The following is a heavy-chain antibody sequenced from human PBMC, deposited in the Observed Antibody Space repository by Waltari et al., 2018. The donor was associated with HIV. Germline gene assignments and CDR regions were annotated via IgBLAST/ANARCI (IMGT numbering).Heavy chain of an antibody. Sequence: EVQLVQSGGGLIQPGGSLTLSCAASGFIVNRNYMNWVRQAPGKGLEWVSVIYSGGDTYYADSVQGRFTISRDSSKNTVFLQMNSLRAEDTAVYYCAREGDSSVYFDYWGQGILVSVSS. J-gene: IGHJ4*02. CDR2: IYSGGDT. CDR1: GFIVNRNY. CDR3: AREGDSSVYFDY. V-gene: IGHV3-53*01. D-gene: IGHD3-22*01.